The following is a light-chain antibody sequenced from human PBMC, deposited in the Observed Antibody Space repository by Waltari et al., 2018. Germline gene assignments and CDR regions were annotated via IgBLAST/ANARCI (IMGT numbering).Light chain of an antibody. CDR3: QQYGSSIMYT. CDR1: QRLTKNY. V-gene: IGKV3-20*01. J-gene: IGKJ2*01. CDR2: GAS. Sequence: RASQRLTKNYLAWDQQNPGQAPRLLIYGASSRAAGIPDRFSGSGSGTDFTLTISRLEPEDFAVYYCQQYGSSIMYTFGQGTKLEIK.